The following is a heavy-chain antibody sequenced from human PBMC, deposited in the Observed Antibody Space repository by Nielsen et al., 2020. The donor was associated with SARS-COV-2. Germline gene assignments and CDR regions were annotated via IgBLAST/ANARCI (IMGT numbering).Heavy chain of an antibody. CDR2: INSDGSST. D-gene: IGHD4-17*01. J-gene: IGHJ5*02. Sequence: GGSLRLSCAASGFTFSSYWMHWVRQAPGKGLVWVSRINSDGSSTSYADSVKGRFTISRDNSKNTLYLQMNTLRAADTAVYYCARGATVTMSWFDPWGQGTLVTVSS. CDR1: GFTFSSYW. V-gene: IGHV3-74*01. CDR3: ARGATVTMSWFDP.